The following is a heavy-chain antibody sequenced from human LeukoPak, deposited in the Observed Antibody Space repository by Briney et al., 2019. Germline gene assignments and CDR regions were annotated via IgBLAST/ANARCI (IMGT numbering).Heavy chain of an antibody. CDR2: IGGGGGET. Sequence: GGSLRLSCAASGFSFRNYAMSWVRQAPGKGLEWVSAIGGGGGETFYGDSVKGRFTISRDNSKNTLYLQMNSLRAEDTAVYYCARVGNSYDQDYYYYGMDVWGQGTTVTVSS. V-gene: IGHV3-23*01. D-gene: IGHD3-22*01. J-gene: IGHJ6*02. CDR1: GFSFRNYA. CDR3: ARVGNSYDQDYYYYGMDV.